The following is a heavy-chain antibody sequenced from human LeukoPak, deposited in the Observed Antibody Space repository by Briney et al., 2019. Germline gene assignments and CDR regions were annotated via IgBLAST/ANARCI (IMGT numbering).Heavy chain of an antibody. Sequence: SETLSLTCTVSGGSTSSGDYFWSWIRQPPGKGLEWIGYIHYSGSTYYNPSLKSRVTVSVDTSKNQFSLRLSSVTAADTAMYYCARDQGSRSTSYSFDYWGQGTLVTVSS. D-gene: IGHD3-10*01. CDR1: GGSTSSGDYF. CDR2: IHYSGST. V-gene: IGHV4-30-4*02. CDR3: ARDQGSRSTSYSFDY. J-gene: IGHJ4*02.